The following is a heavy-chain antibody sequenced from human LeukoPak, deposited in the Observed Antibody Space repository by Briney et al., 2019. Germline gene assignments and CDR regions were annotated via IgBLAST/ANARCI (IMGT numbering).Heavy chain of an antibody. J-gene: IGHJ4*02. V-gene: IGHV1-69*05. CDR3: ARPLGYNQEFDY. D-gene: IGHD5-24*01. Sequence: GASVKVSCKASGGTFSSYAISWVRQAPGQGLEWMGRIIPIFGTANYAQKFQGRVTITTDESTSTAYMELSSLRSEDTAVYYCARPLGYNQEFDYWGQGTLVTVSS. CDR2: IIPIFGTA. CDR1: GGTFSSYA.